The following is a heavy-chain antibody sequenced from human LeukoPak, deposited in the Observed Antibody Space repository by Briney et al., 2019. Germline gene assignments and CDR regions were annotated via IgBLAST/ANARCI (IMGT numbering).Heavy chain of an antibody. J-gene: IGHJ4*02. V-gene: IGHV1-2*06. CDR2: INPNSGGT. D-gene: IGHD5-18*01. Sequence: ALVKVSCKASGYTFTGYYMHWVRQAPGQGLEWMGRINPNSGGTNYAQKFQGRVTTTRDTSISTAYMELSRLRSDDTAVYYCARDPSDGYSYGSGFDYWGQGTLVTVSS. CDR3: ARDPSDGYSYGSGFDY. CDR1: GYTFTGYY.